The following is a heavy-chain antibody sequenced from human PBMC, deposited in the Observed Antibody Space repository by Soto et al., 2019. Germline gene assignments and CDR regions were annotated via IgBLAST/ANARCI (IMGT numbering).Heavy chain of an antibody. J-gene: IGHJ6*02. V-gene: IGHV5-10-1*01. CDR2: IDPSDSYT. CDR1: GYSFTSYW. Sequence: GESLKISCKGSGYSFTSYWISWVRQMPGKGLEWMGRIDPSDSYTNYSPSFQGHVTISADKSISTAYLQWSSLKASDTAMYYCAGSNYHDSSGYYYSLYSYGMDVWGQGTTVTVSS. D-gene: IGHD3-22*01. CDR3: AGSNYHDSSGYYYSLYSYGMDV.